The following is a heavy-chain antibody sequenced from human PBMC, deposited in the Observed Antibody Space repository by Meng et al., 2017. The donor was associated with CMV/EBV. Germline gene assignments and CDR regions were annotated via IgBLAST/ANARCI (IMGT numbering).Heavy chain of an antibody. J-gene: IGHJ4*02. V-gene: IGHV4-4*07. CDR1: GGSISSYY. Sequence: VQMQESGPRLVKPSETLSLTCTVSGGSISSYYWSWIRQPAGKGLEWIGRIYTSGSTNYNPSLKSRVTMSVDTSKNQFSLKLSSVTAADTAVYYCARGGLYYYDSSGHFDYWGQGTLVTVSS. CDR3: ARGGLYYYDSSGHFDY. D-gene: IGHD3-22*01. CDR2: IYTSGST.